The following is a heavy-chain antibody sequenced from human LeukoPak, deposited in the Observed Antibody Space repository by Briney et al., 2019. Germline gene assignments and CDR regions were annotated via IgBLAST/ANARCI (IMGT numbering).Heavy chain of an antibody. Sequence: SETLSLTCAVSGGSISSDSWWSWVRQPPGKGLEWIGEIYDSGSTNYNPSLRNRVTISLDRSKNQFSLKLSSVTAADTAVYYCARGFCGGGVCHSPGEWGQGTLVAVSS. J-gene: IGHJ4*02. CDR3: ARGFCGGGVCHSPGE. V-gene: IGHV4-4*02. CDR1: GGSISSDSW. D-gene: IGHD2-8*02. CDR2: IYDSGST.